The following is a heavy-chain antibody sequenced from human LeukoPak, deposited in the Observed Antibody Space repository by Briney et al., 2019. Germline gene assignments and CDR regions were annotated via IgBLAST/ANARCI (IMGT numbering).Heavy chain of an antibody. CDR2: IYYSGST. V-gene: IGHV4-39*01. D-gene: IGHD1-26*01. Sequence: PSETLSLTCTVSGGSISSSSYYWGWIRQPPVKGLEWIGSIYYSGSTYYKSSLKSRVTVSVGTSKNQFSLKLSSVTAADTAVYYCASLRERSYYARGFDYWGQGTLVTVSS. CDR3: ASLRERSYYARGFDY. CDR1: GGSISSSSYY. J-gene: IGHJ4*02.